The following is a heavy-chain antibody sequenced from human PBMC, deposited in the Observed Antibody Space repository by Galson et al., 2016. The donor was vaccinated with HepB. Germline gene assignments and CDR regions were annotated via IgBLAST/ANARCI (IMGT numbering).Heavy chain of an antibody. Sequence: SETLSLTCTVSGGSISSSSWSWIRQPPGKGLEWIGYIHYSGTTTYNPSLKSRLTILVDTSKNQFSLKLTSATAADTAVYFCARLGHCTGTSCYTVDYYGMDVWGRGTTVTVSS. V-gene: IGHV4-59*08. CDR1: GGSISSSS. D-gene: IGHD2-2*02. CDR3: ARLGHCTGTSCYTVDYYGMDV. CDR2: IHYSGTT. J-gene: IGHJ6*02.